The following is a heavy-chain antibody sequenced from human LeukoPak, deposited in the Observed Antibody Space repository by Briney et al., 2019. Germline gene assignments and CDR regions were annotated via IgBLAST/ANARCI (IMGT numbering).Heavy chain of an antibody. Sequence: GGSLRLSCAVSGFTFSSYGMHWVRQAPGKGLEWVAFISYDGSNKYYADYVKGRFTISRNNSKNTLYLQKNSLRAEDTAVYYCAKGGYSSSWTNDAFDIWGQGTMVTVSS. CDR3: AKGGYSSSWTNDAFDI. J-gene: IGHJ3*02. D-gene: IGHD6-13*01. V-gene: IGHV3-30*18. CDR1: GFTFSSYG. CDR2: ISYDGSNK.